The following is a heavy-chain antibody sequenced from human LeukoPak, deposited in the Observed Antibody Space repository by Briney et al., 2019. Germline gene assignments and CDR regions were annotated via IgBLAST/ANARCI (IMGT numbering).Heavy chain of an antibody. J-gene: IGHJ4*02. V-gene: IGHV1-2*02. D-gene: IGHD2-2*01. CDR3: ARGSGTSWFDY. CDR2: INPRSGGT. Sequence: ASVKVSCKASGYTFTANYMHWVRQAPGQGLEWMGWINPRSGGTNYGEKFRGRVTMTRDTSITTAYMELSSLRFDDTAVYYCARGSGTSWFDYWGQGTLVTVSS. CDR1: GYTFTANY.